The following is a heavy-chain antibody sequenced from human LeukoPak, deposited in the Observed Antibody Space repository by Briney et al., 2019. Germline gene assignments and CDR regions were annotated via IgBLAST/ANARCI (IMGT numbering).Heavy chain of an antibody. CDR1: GFTFSSYA. CDR2: ISYDGSNK. Sequence: GGSLRLSCAASGFTFSSYAMHWVRQAPGKGLEWVAVISYDGSNKYYADSVKGRFTISRDNSKNTLYLQMNSLRAEDTAVYYCARDRVGSGWYFYYYYGMDVWGQGTTVTVSS. V-gene: IGHV3-30-3*01. J-gene: IGHJ6*02. D-gene: IGHD6-19*01. CDR3: ARDRVGSGWYFYYYYGMDV.